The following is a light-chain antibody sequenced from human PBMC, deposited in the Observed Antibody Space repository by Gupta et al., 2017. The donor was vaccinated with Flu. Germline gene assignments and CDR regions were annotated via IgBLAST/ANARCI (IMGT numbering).Light chain of an antibody. CDR3: QQYKREVLT. V-gene: IGKV1-5*03. CDR1: QSISSW. J-gene: IGKJ1*01. CDR2: KAS. Sequence: DIQMTQSPSTLSASVGDRVTITCRASQSISSWLAWYQQKPGKAPKLLIYKASSLESGVPSRFSGSGSGTEFTLTISSLQPDDFATYYCQQYKREVLTFGQGTKVEIK.